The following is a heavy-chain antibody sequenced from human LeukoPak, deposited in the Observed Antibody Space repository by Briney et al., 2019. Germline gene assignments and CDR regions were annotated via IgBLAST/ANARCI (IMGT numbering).Heavy chain of an antibody. CDR2: IKQDGSEK. J-gene: IGHJ4*02. D-gene: IGHD3-3*01. CDR3: ARDYEYYGSGEGFDY. V-gene: IGHV3-7*01. Sequence: GGSLRLSCATSGFAFSDYWMSWVRQAPGKGLEWVASIKQDGSEKYNVDSVKGRFTISRNNAKNSLYLHMNSLRAEDTAVYYYARDYEYYGSGEGFDYWGQGTLVTVSS. CDR1: GFAFSDYW.